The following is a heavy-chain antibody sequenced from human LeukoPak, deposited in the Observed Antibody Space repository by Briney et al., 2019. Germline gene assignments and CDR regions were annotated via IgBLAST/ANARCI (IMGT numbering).Heavy chain of an antibody. CDR1: GGSISSGSYY. CDR3: ARGRYSSR. V-gene: IGHV4-61*02. J-gene: IGHJ4*02. Sequence: SETLSLTCTVSGGSISSGSYYWSWIRQPAGKGLEWIGRIYTSGSTNYNPSLKSRVTISVDTSKNQFSLKLSSVTAADTAVYYCARGRYSSRWGQGTLVTVSS. D-gene: IGHD6-13*01. CDR2: IYTSGST.